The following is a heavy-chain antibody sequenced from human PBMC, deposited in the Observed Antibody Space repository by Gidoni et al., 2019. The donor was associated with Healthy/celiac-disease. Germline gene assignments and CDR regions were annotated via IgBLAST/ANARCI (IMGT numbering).Heavy chain of an antibody. V-gene: IGHV3-13*01. CDR2: IGTAGDT. D-gene: IGHD6-19*01. CDR3: ARSSSGWEFDY. CDR1: GFPFSSYD. J-gene: IGHJ4*02. Sequence: EVQLVESGGGLVQPGGSLRLSCAASGFPFSSYDMHWVRQATGKGLEWVSAIGTAGDTYYPGSVKGRFTISRENAKNSLYLQMNSLRAGDTAVYYCARSSSGWEFDYWGQGTLVTVSS.